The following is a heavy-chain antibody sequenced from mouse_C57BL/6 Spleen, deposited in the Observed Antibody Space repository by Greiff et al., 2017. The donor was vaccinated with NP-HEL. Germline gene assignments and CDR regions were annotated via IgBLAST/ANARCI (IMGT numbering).Heavy chain of an antibody. Sequence: VQLQQSGPELVKPGASVKISCKASGYAFSSSWMNWVKQRPGKGLEWIGRIYPGDGDTNYNGKFKGKATLTADKSSSTAYMQLSSLTSEDSAVYFCARSITTVVARDWGQGTTLTVSS. CDR2: IYPGDGDT. D-gene: IGHD1-1*01. CDR1: GYAFSSSW. J-gene: IGHJ2*01. V-gene: IGHV1-82*01. CDR3: ARSITTVVARD.